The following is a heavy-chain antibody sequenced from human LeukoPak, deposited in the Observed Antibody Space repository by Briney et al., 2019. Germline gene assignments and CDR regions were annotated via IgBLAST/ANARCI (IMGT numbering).Heavy chain of an antibody. D-gene: IGHD3-9*01. CDR2: IYPGDSDT. J-gene: IGHJ4*02. CDR1: GYSFTSYW. CDR3: ARRDISTGYSTFDY. Sequence: GESLKISCKGSGYSFTSYWIGWVRQMPGKGLEWMGIIYPGDSDTRYSPSFQGQVTISADKSISTAYLQWSSLKASDTAMYYCARRDISTGYSTFDYWGQGTLSPSPQ. V-gene: IGHV5-51*01.